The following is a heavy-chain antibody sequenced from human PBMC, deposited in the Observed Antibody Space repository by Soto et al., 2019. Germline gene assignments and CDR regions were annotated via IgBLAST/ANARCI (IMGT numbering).Heavy chain of an antibody. D-gene: IGHD2-2*01. CDR3: ASPYCSSTSCYWGFDY. Sequence: GGSLRLSCAASGFTFSSYAMHWVRQAPGKGLEWVAVISYDGSNKYYAGSVKGRFTISRDNSKNTLYLQMNSLRAEDTAVYYCASPYCSSTSCYWGFDYWGQGTLVTVSS. CDR1: GFTFSSYA. J-gene: IGHJ4*02. CDR2: ISYDGSNK. V-gene: IGHV3-30-3*01.